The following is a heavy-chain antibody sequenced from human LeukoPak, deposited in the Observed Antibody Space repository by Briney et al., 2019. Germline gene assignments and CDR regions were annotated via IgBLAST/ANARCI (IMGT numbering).Heavy chain of an antibody. CDR2: IYHSGST. J-gene: IGHJ1*01. CDR3: ARVTVAAAGKWAYFQH. Sequence: SETLSLTSMFLGTPSGGGNTGGWSGHPQGKGLRGLGSIYHSGSTYYNPSLKSRVTISVDTSKNQFSLKLSSVTAADTAVYYCARVTVAAAGKWAYFQHWGQGTLVTVSS. D-gene: IGHD6-13*01. CDR1: GTPSGGGNT. V-gene: IGHV4-38-2*02.